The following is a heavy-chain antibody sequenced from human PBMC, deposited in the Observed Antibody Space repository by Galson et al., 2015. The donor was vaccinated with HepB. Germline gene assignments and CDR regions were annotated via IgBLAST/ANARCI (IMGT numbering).Heavy chain of an antibody. V-gene: IGHV3-13*04. CDR3: ARGRYWRGFDY. D-gene: IGHD1-26*01. CDR1: GFTFSSYD. J-gene: IGHJ4*02. CDR2: IGTAGDT. Sequence: SLRLSCAASGFTFSSYDMHWVRQATGKGLEWVSAIGTAGDTYYPGSVKGRFTISRENAKNSLYLQMNSLRAGDTAVYYCARGRYWRGFDYWGRGTLVTVSS.